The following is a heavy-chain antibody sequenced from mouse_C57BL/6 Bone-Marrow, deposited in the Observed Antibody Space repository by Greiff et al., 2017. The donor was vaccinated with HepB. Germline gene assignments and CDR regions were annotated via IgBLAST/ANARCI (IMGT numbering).Heavy chain of an antibody. CDR3: ARYYYGSSPFDY. CDR2: ISDGGSYT. Sequence: EVNVVESGGGLVKPGGSLKLSCAASGFTFSSYAMSWVRQTPEKRLEWVATISDGGSYTYYPDNVKGRFTISRDNAKNNLYLQMSHLKSEDTAMYYGARYYYGSSPFDYWGQGTTLTVSS. D-gene: IGHD1-1*01. V-gene: IGHV5-4*03. J-gene: IGHJ2*01. CDR1: GFTFSSYA.